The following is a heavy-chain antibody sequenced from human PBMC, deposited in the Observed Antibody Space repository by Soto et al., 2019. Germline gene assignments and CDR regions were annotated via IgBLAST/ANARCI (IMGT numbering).Heavy chain of an antibody. Sequence: SETLSLTCTVSGGSLSSSRYYWGWIRRPPGKGLEWIGSIYYSGSTYYNPSLKSRVTISVDTSKNQFSLKLSSVTAADTAVYYCARPSPRYCSGGSCLEFPDAFDIWGQGTMVTVSS. J-gene: IGHJ3*02. CDR2: IYYSGST. D-gene: IGHD2-15*01. CDR3: ARPSPRYCSGGSCLEFPDAFDI. CDR1: GGSLSSSRYY. V-gene: IGHV4-39*01.